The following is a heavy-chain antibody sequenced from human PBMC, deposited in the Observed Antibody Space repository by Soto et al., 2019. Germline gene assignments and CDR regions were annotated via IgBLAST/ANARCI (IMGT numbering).Heavy chain of an antibody. Sequence: PGGSLSLSCAASGFTFSSYAISWVRQAPGKGLEWVSAISGSGGSTYYADSVKGRFTISRDNSKNTLYLQMNSLRAEDTAVYYCAKGLGLRFLEWLPQAGYYYYGMDVWGQGTTVTVSS. V-gene: IGHV3-23*01. D-gene: IGHD3-3*01. J-gene: IGHJ6*02. CDR2: ISGSGGST. CDR1: GFTFSSYA. CDR3: AKGLGLRFLEWLPQAGYYYYGMDV.